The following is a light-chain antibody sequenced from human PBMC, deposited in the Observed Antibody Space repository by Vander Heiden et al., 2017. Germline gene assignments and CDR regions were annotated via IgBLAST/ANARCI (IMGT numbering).Light chain of an antibody. CDR3: QQYYSYPLA. V-gene: IGKV1-8*01. CDR1: QGISSY. Sequence: ASTGDRVTITCRASQGISSYLAWYQQKPGKAPKLLIYAASTLQSGVPSRFSGSGSGTDFTLTISCLQSEDFATYYCQQYYSYPLAFGQGTKVEIK. CDR2: AAS. J-gene: IGKJ1*01.